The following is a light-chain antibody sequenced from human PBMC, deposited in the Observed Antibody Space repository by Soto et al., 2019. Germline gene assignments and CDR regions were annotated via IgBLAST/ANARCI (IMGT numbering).Light chain of an antibody. CDR3: QQRSNWPPIT. CDR2: DAS. J-gene: IGKJ5*01. Sequence: EIVLTQSPATLCLSPGERATLSCSASQSVSSYLAWYQQKPGQAPRLLIYDASNRATGIPARFSGSGSGTDFTLTISSLEPEDFAVYYCQQRSNWPPITFGQGTRLEIK. V-gene: IGKV3-11*01. CDR1: QSVSSY.